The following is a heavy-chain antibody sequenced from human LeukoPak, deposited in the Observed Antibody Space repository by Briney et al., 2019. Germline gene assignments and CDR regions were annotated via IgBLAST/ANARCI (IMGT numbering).Heavy chain of an antibody. J-gene: IGHJ6*02. V-gene: IGHV4-59*01. Sequence: SETLSLTCTVSGGSTSSYYWSWIRQPPGKGLEWIGYIYYSGSTNYNPSLKSRVTISVDTSKNQFSLKLSSVTAADTAVYYCAIIAPDGDAPLYGMDVWGQGTTVTVSS. CDR2: IYYSGST. CDR3: AIIAPDGDAPLYGMDV. CDR1: GGSTSSYY. D-gene: IGHD4-17*01.